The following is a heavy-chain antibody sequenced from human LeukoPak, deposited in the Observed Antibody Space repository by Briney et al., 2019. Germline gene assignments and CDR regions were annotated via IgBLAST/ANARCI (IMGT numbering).Heavy chain of an antibody. D-gene: IGHD4/OR15-4a*01. J-gene: IGHJ4*02. V-gene: IGHV3-7*01. CDR1: GFIFSNSW. Sequence: GGSLRLSCGAPGFIFSNSWLSWGCQALGKGLEWGANIKQNGSKIHYVDSVKGRFTISRDNAKNSLYLQMNGLRVEDTALYYCARPYGDVWGQGTLVTVSS. CDR2: IKQNGSKI. CDR3: ARPYGDV.